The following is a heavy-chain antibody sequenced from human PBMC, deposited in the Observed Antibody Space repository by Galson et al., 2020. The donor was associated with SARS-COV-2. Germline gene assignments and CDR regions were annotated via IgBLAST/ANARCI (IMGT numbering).Heavy chain of an antibody. CDR1: GFTFSYAW. V-gene: IGHV3-15*01. CDR2: IRSKTDGGTT. D-gene: IGHD3-22*01. J-gene: IGHJ4*02. CDR3: TYDSAVGAY. Sequence: GESLMISCVGSGFTFSYAWMSWARQTPGKGLEWLGRIRSKTDGGTTEYAAPVAGRFTISRDDSKNTLYLQMDSLRTEDTAVFYCTYDSAVGAYWGPGTLGTVS.